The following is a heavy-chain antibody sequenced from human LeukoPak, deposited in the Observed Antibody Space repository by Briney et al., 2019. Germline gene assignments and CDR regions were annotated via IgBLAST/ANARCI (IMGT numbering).Heavy chain of an antibody. V-gene: IGHV1-18*01. D-gene: IGHD2-8*01. CDR2: ISAYNGNT. CDR3: ARGADRGVSYMDV. J-gene: IGHJ6*03. CDR1: GYTFTSYG. Sequence: GESLKISCKASGYTFTSYGISWVRQAPGQGLEWMGWISAYNGNTNYAQKLQGRVTMTTDTSTSTAYMELRSLRSDDTAVYYCARGADRGVSYMDVWGKGTTVTVSS.